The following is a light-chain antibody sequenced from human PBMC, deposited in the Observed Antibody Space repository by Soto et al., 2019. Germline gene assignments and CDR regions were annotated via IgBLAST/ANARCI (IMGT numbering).Light chain of an antibody. CDR3: QTWDNSTVV. Sequence: SYELTQPPSVSVSPGQTARITCSGDKLGEKFACWYQQKPGQSPVVVIYEDKKRPSAIPERFSGSNSGNTATLTISGTEAMDEDDYYCQTWDNSTVVFGGGTKLTVL. CDR1: KLGEKF. J-gene: IGLJ2*01. V-gene: IGLV3-1*01. CDR2: EDK.